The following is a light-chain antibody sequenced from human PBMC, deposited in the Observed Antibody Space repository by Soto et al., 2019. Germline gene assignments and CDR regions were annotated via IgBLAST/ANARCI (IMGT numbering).Light chain of an antibody. J-gene: IGKJ4*01. CDR1: QSLSSN. V-gene: IGKV3-15*01. CDR3: QQYKNWPLT. Sequence: EIVMTQSPATLSVSPGEGATLSCRASQSLSSNLAWYQQKPGQAPRLLIYGASTRDTGIPARFSGSGSGTEFTLTISTLQSEDFAVYYCQQYKNWPLTFGGGTKVAIK. CDR2: GAS.